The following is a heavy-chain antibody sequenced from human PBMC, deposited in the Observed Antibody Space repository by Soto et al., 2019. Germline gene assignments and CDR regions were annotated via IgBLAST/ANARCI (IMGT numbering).Heavy chain of an antibody. J-gene: IGHJ5*02. CDR3: ARYGLSSWLETYNWFDP. Sequence: SETLSLTCTVSGGSISSSSYYWGWIRQPPGKGLEWIGSIYYSGSTYYNPSLKSRVTISVDTSKNQFSLKLSSVTAADTAVYYCARYGLSSWLETYNWFDPWGQGTLVTVSS. D-gene: IGHD6-19*01. CDR1: GGSISSSSYY. V-gene: IGHV4-39*01. CDR2: IYYSGST.